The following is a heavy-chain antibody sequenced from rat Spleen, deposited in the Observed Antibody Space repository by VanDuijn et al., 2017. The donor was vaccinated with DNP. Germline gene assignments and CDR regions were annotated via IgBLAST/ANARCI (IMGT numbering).Heavy chain of an antibody. J-gene: IGHJ4*01. CDR1: GFLLTSYG. V-gene: IGHV5-29*01. D-gene: IGHD1-5*01. CDR3: ARREYRYNWGSMDA. CDR2: IGYDGSTT. Sequence: VQLKESGPGLVQPSQTLSLTCTVSGFLLTSYGVSWVRQAPKKGLEWVPTIGYDGSTTYYRDAVKCRFSISSDNAKGTLNLQMDSLRSEDTASYYCARREYRYNWGSMDAWGQGTSVTFSS.